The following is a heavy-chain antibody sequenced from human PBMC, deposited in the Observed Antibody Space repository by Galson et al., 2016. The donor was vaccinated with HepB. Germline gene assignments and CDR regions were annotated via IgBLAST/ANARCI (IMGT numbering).Heavy chain of an antibody. CDR1: GCPFTIYY. Sequence: SVKVSCKASGCPFTIYYIHWVRQAPGQGLEWMGIINPSGGSTTYAQKFPGRVTMTRDTSTSTVYMELSSLRSDDTAVYYCARDIFLVPAAWEYWLDPWGQGTLVTVSS. J-gene: IGHJ5*02. D-gene: IGHD2-2*01. V-gene: IGHV1-46*01. CDR3: ARDIFLVPAAWEYWLDP. CDR2: INPSGGST.